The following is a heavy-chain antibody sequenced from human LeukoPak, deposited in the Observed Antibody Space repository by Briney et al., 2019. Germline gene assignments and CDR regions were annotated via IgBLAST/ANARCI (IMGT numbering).Heavy chain of an antibody. J-gene: IGHJ4*02. V-gene: IGHV3-23*01. CDR3: AKSVVNSGTYIPFDS. CDR1: GFTSSSYA. Sequence: GGSLRLSCAASGFTSSSYAMSWVRQGPGKGLEWVSAISVSGNTYHADSVKGRFTISRDNSKNTLYLQMNSLRVEDTAIYYCAKSVVNSGTYIPFDSWGQGTLVTVSS. D-gene: IGHD1-26*01. CDR2: ISVSGNT.